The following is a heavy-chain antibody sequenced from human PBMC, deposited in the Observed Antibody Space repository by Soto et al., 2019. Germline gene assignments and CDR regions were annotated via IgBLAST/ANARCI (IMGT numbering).Heavy chain of an antibody. D-gene: IGHD3-22*01. Sequence: PSETLSLTCTVSGGSISSGDYYWSWIRQPPGKGLEWIGYIYYSGSTYYNPSLKSRVTISVDTSKNQCSLKLSSVTAADTAVYYCARASYYSDSFGYFLDSWGQGTLVTVSS. V-gene: IGHV4-30-4*02. CDR3: ARASYYSDSFGYFLDS. CDR2: IYYSGST. CDR1: GGSISSGDYY. J-gene: IGHJ4*02.